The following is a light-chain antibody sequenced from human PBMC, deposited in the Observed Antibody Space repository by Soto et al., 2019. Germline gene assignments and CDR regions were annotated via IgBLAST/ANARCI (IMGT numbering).Light chain of an antibody. Sequence: DLQMTQSPSSLSASVGDRVTITCQASQDISDYLNWYQQKPGQPPKLLIYDASNLETGVSSRFSGGGSGTHFSFTITNLQPEDFATYFCQHYYSLPLTFGPGTRVNIK. V-gene: IGKV1-33*01. J-gene: IGKJ3*01. CDR2: DAS. CDR1: QDISDY. CDR3: QHYYSLPLT.